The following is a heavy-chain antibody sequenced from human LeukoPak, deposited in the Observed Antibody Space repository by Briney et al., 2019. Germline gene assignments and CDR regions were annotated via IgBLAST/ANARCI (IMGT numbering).Heavy chain of an antibody. J-gene: IGHJ4*02. Sequence: SETLSLTCTVSGGSISNSSYYWGWIRQPPGKGLEWIGANYYSGRTYIDPSLKSRVTMSLETSKNQFSLKLSSVTATDTAVYFCARQYYDILTGYPYYFDYWGQGTLVTVSS. D-gene: IGHD3-9*01. CDR2: NYYSGRT. CDR3: ARQYYDILTGYPYYFDY. V-gene: IGHV4-39*01. CDR1: GGSISNSSYY.